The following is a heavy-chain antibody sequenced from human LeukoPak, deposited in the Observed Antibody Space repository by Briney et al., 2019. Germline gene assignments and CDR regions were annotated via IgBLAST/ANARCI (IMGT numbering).Heavy chain of an antibody. J-gene: IGHJ4*02. CDR1: GFIFSNYS. D-gene: IGHD6-19*01. Sequence: GGSLRLSCAASGFIFSNYSMNWVRQAPGKGLEWVSVIYSGGSTYYADSVKGRFTISRDNSKNTLYLQMNSLRAEDTAVYYCARGSSGWYAEYYWGQGTLVTVSS. CDR3: ARGSSGWYAEYY. V-gene: IGHV3-53*01. CDR2: IYSGGST.